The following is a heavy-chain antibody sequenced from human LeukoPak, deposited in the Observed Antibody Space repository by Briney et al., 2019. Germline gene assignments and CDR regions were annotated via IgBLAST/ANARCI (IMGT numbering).Heavy chain of an antibody. CDR2: IYSSGST. CDR1: GGSFSGYY. CDR3: AREMGLTDQSS. D-gene: IGHD3-9*01. J-gene: IGHJ4*02. Sequence: PSEPLSLTCAVYGGSFSGYYWSWIRQPAGKGLEWVGRIYSSGSTNYNPSLKSRVTMSVDTSKNQFSLRLSSVTAADTAVYYCAREMGLTDQSSWGQGTLVPVFS. V-gene: IGHV4-4*07.